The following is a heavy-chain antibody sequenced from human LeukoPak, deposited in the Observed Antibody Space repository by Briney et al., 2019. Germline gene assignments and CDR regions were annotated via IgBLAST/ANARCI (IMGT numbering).Heavy chain of an antibody. CDR1: GFTFSSYA. CDR2: ISGSGGST. J-gene: IGHJ4*02. D-gene: IGHD5-12*01. Sequence: GGSLRLSCAASGFTFSSYAMSWVRQAPGKGLEWVSAISGSGGSTYHADSVKGRITISRDNSKNMLYLQMNSLRAEDTAVYYCARRVATYYFDYWGQGTLVTVSS. CDR3: ARRVATYYFDY. V-gene: IGHV3-23*01.